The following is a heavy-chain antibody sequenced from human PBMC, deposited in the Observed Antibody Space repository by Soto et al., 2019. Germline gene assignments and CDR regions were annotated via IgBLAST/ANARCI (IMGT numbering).Heavy chain of an antibody. CDR1: GFTFSSYA. CDR2: IGGSGGST. CDR3: AKGNKGVANFDY. V-gene: IGHV3-23*01. J-gene: IGHJ4*02. D-gene: IGHD2-15*01. Sequence: PGGSLRLSCAASGFTFSSYAMSWVRQAPGKGLEWVSTIGGSGGSTYYAGSVEGRFTISRDDSKNTLYLQMNSLRAEDTAVYYCAKGNKGVANFDYWGQETLVTVSS.